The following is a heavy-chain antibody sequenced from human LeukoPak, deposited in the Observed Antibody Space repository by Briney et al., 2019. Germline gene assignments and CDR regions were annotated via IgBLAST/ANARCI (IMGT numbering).Heavy chain of an antibody. J-gene: IGHJ4*02. CDR1: GFTFGDYY. CDR2: ISSSSAYT. Sequence: GGSLRLSCAASGFTFGDYYMSWIRQAPGKGLEWVSYISSSSAYTNYADSVKGRFTISRDNAKKSLYLQMNSLRAEDTAVYYCASAQYYFESWGQGTLVTVSS. V-gene: IGHV3-11*06. CDR3: ASAQYYFES.